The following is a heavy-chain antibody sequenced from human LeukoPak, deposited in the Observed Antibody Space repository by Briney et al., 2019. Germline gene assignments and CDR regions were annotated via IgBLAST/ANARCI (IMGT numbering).Heavy chain of an antibody. CDR2: TSSDLNVK. V-gene: IGHV3-30*03. CDR1: GFTFSSYS. J-gene: IGHJ4*02. CDR3: AREGYYGSGSPPSLYFDY. Sequence: GGSLRLSCAASGFTFSSYSMNWVRQAPGKGLEWVAVTSSDLNVKLYADSVKGRFTISRDNSRSTLYLQMNSLRPEDTAIYYCAREGYYGSGSPPSLYFDYWGQGTLVTVSS. D-gene: IGHD3-10*01.